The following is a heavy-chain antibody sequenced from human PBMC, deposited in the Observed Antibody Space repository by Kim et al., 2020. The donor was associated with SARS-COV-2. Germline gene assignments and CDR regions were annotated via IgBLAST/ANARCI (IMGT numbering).Heavy chain of an antibody. V-gene: IGHV4-59*13. Sequence: SETLSLTCTVSGGSISSYYWSWIRQPPGKGLEWIGYIYYSGSTNYNPSLKSRVTISVDTSKNQFSLKLSSVTAADTAVYYCARDPGYSYGFNYYYGMDVWGQGTTVTVSS. CDR2: IYYSGST. CDR1: GGSISSYY. D-gene: IGHD5-18*01. CDR3: ARDPGYSYGFNYYYGMDV. J-gene: IGHJ6*02.